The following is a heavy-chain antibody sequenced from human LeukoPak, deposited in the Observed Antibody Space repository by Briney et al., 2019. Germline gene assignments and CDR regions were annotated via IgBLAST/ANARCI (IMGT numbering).Heavy chain of an antibody. CDR2: ISAYNGNT. D-gene: IGHD6-13*01. CDR1: GYTFTSYG. Sequence: ASVKVSCKASGYTFTSYGISWVRQAPGQGLEWMGWISAYNGNTNYAQELQGRVTMTTDTSTSTAYMELSSLRSEDTAVYYCARKRLKQQLVDYWGQGTLVTVSS. V-gene: IGHV1-18*01. CDR3: ARKRLKQQLVDY. J-gene: IGHJ4*02.